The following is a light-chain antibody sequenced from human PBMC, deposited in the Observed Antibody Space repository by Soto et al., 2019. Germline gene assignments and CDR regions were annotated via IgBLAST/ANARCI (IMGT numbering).Light chain of an antibody. CDR1: SSDVGAFNY. Sequence: QSALTQPASVSGSPGQAITISCSGTSSDVGAFNYVSWYQQHPGKAPKLMIYDVSNRPSGVSNRFSGSKSGNTASLTISGLRAEDEADYYCNSYTTTSTLVFGGGTKLTVL. V-gene: IGLV2-14*03. CDR3: NSYTTTSTLV. CDR2: DVS. J-gene: IGLJ3*02.